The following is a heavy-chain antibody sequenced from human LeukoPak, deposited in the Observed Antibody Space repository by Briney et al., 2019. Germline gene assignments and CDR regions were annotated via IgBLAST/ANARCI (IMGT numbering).Heavy chain of an antibody. CDR3: ARGTVWRLGSYGLDV. Sequence: GGSLGLSCVASGFTVSSKYMSWVRQAPGKGLEWVSVIYSGGSTYYGESVKGRFTISRDNSKNTVYLQMNALRAEDSAVYYCARGTVWRLGSYGLDVWGQGTTVTVSS. D-gene: IGHD3-16*01. CDR2: IYSGGST. V-gene: IGHV3-53*01. J-gene: IGHJ6*02. CDR1: GFTVSSKY.